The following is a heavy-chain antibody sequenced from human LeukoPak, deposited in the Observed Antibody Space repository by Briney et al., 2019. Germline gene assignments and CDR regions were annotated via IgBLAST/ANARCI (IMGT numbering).Heavy chain of an antibody. CDR1: GINFGSYW. Sequence: PGGSLRLPCAASGINFGSYWVTWVRQAPGKGLEWVANIGQDGSERVYVESVKGRFTISRDNARKSLFLQMNSLRADDMAVYYCAIPTSYDGSRYYHAYWGQGTLVSVSS. D-gene: IGHD3-22*01. J-gene: IGHJ4*02. V-gene: IGHV3-7*01. CDR3: AIPTSYDGSRYYHAY. CDR2: IGQDGSER.